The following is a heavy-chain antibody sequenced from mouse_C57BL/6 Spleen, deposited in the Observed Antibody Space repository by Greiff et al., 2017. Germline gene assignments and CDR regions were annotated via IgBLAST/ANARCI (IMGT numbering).Heavy chain of an antibody. CDR2: IDPEDGDT. J-gene: IGHJ3*01. Sequence: EVQLQESGAELVKPGASVKLSCTASGFNIKDYYMHWVKQRTEQGLEWIGRIDPEDGDTKYAPKFQGKATITAGTTSHTAYLPLSSLPSEDTAVYYCARPLLRYPAWFAYWGQGTLVTVSS. CDR1: GFNIKDYY. D-gene: IGHD1-1*01. V-gene: IGHV14-2*01. CDR3: ARPLLRYPAWFAY.